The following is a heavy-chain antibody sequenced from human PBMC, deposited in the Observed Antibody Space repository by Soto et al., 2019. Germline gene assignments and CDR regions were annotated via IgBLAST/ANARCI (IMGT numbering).Heavy chain of an antibody. J-gene: IGHJ5*02. V-gene: IGHV3-23*01. Sequence: GGSLRLSCAASGFTFSSYAMSWVRQAPGKGLEWVSAISGSGGSTYYADSVKGRFTISRDNSKNTLYLQMNSLRAEDTAVYYCAKGDIVVVPADISWFDPWGQGTPVTVSS. CDR3: AKGDIVVVPADISWFDP. D-gene: IGHD2-2*02. CDR1: GFTFSSYA. CDR2: ISGSGGST.